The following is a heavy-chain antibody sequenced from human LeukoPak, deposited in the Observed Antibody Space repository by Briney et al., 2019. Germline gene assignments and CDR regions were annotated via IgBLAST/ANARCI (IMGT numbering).Heavy chain of an antibody. CDR1: GFTFSSYA. V-gene: IGHV3-30*01. CDR3: ARDALITFGGVIVTPNWFDP. CDR2: ISYDGSNK. J-gene: IGHJ5*02. Sequence: GRSLRLSCAASGFTFSSYAMHWVRQAPGKGLERVAVISYDGSNKYYADSVKGRFTISRDNSKNTLYLQMNSLRAEDTAVYYCARDALITFGGVIVTPNWFDPWGQGTLVTVSS. D-gene: IGHD3-16*02.